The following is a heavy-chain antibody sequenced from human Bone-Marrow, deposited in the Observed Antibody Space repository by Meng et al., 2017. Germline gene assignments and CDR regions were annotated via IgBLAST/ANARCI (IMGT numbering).Heavy chain of an antibody. J-gene: IGHJ4*02. Sequence: QVLLVQSGPEVKKPGASVKGSCKASRYTFTAYGMNWVRQAPGQGLEWMGWINTNTGDPRYAQGFTGRFVFSLDTSVSTAYLEINSLKAEDTAVYYCARTNDHGDHLLPLDYWGQGTLVTVSS. V-gene: IGHV7-4-1*02. CDR3: ARTNDHGDHLLPLDY. CDR1: RYTFTAYG. CDR2: INTNTGDP. D-gene: IGHD4-17*01.